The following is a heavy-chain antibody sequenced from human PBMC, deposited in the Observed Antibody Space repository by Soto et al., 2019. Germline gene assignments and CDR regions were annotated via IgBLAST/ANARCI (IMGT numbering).Heavy chain of an antibody. Sequence: PGGSMRLSCVGSGFTFSNNAMHWVRQAPGKGLEWVAFISYDSREIFYADSVKGRFTISRDNPENTLFLHMNSPRADDTAVYYCATARVADSSLDHWGQGILVTVSS. J-gene: IGHJ4*01. CDR1: GFTFSNNA. V-gene: IGHV3-30*01. CDR2: ISYDSREI. CDR3: ATARVADSSLDH. D-gene: IGHD3-3*01.